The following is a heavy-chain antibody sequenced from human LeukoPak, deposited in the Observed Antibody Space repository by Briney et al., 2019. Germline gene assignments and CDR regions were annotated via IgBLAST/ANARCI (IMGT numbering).Heavy chain of an antibody. CDR2: ISSNGDST. D-gene: IGHD5-12*01. CDR1: GFTFSSYE. J-gene: IGHJ4*02. CDR3: AKERDSGYEHYFDY. Sequence: GGSLRLSCAASGFTFSSYEVHWVRQAPGKGLEYVSAISSNGDSTYYANFVKGRFIISRDNSKNTLYLQMGSLRPEDMAVYYCAKERDSGYEHYFDYWGQGTLVTVSS. V-gene: IGHV3-64*01.